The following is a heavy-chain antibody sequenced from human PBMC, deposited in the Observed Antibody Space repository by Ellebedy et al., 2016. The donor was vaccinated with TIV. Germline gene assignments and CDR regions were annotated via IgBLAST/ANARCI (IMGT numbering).Heavy chain of an antibody. CDR2: INPNSGGT. CDR1: GYTFTGYY. Sequence: ASVKVSCXASGYTFTGYYMHWVRQAPGQGLEWMGWINPNSGGTNYAQKFQGRVTMTRDTPISTAYMDLSRLRSDDTAVYYCARISVGVTFDYWGQGTLVTVSS. D-gene: IGHD1-26*01. V-gene: IGHV1-2*02. CDR3: ARISVGVTFDY. J-gene: IGHJ4*02.